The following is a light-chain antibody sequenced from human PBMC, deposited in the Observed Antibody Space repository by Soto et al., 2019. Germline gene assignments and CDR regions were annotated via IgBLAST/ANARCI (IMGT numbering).Light chain of an antibody. V-gene: IGKV3-20*01. CDR3: QQYGSSPRT. CDR1: QSVSDNY. J-gene: IGKJ2*02. CDR2: GAS. Sequence: EIVLTQSPGTLSLSPGERATLSCRAGQSVSDNYLAWYQQKPGQAPRLLIYGASIRATGIPDRFSGSGSGTDLILTISRLEPEDCAVYYCQQYGSSPRTFGQGTKLEIK.